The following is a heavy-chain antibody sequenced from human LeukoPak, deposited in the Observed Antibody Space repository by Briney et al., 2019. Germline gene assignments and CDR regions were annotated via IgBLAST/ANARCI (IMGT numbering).Heavy chain of an antibody. CDR3: ARTTRGDSGYGD. CDR1: GYSISSGYY. D-gene: IGHD5-12*01. V-gene: IGHV4-61*01. J-gene: IGHJ4*02. Sequence: SETLSLTCTVSGYSISSGYYWGWIRQPPDKGLEWIGYIYYSGSTNYNPSLKSRVTISVDTSKNQFSLKMRNVTAADTAVYYCARTTRGDSGYGDWGQGTLVTVSS. CDR2: IYYSGST.